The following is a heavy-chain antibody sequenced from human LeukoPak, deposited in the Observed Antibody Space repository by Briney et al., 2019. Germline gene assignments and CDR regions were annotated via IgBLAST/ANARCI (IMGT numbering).Heavy chain of an antibody. D-gene: IGHD3-3*01. CDR1: GFTFTSPA. Sequence: ASVKVSCKASGFTFTSPAVQWVRQARGQRLEWIGWIVVGSGNTNYAQKFQERVTITRDMSTSTAYMELSSLRSEDTAVYYCAAETIFGVVNRWRWFDPWGQGTLVTVSS. CDR3: AAETIFGVVNRWRWFDP. V-gene: IGHV1-58*01. CDR2: IVVGSGNT. J-gene: IGHJ5*02.